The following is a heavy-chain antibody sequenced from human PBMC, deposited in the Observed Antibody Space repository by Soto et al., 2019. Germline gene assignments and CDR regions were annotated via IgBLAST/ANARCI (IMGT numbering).Heavy chain of an antibody. CDR1: GFSLTTSGVG. V-gene: IGHV2-5*02. CDR3: THRDGRTVTVDY. CDR2: IYWDGDK. J-gene: IGHJ4*02. D-gene: IGHD4-17*01. Sequence: SGPTLVKPTQTLTLTCTFSGFSLTTSGVGVGWIRQPPGKALEWLALIYWDGDKRYSPSLKNRLTITRDTSKNQVVLTMTNVDPVDTATYYCTHRDGRTVTVDYWGQGTLVTVSS.